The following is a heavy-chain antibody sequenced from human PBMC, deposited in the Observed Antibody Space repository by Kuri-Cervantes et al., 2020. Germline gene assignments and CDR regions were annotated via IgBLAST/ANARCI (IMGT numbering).Heavy chain of an antibody. CDR3: ARERLQLEEENWFDP. Sequence: ASAKVSCKASVYTFTGDYMHWGRQAPEQGLEWMGIINPSGGSTSYAQKLQGRVSMTRDTSTSTVYMELRRLRSEDAALYYCARERLQLEEENWFDPWGQGTLVTVSS. J-gene: IGHJ5*02. V-gene: IGHV1-46*01. CDR1: VYTFTGDY. D-gene: IGHD5-24*01. CDR2: INPSGGST.